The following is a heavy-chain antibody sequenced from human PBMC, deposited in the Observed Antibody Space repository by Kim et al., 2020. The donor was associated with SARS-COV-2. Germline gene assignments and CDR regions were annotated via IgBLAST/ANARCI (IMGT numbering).Heavy chain of an antibody. D-gene: IGHD3-16*01. CDR3: ARRAYYDYIWGSYLVDYFDY. CDR1: GFTFSSYS. CDR2: ISSSSSYI. J-gene: IGHJ4*02. V-gene: IGHV3-21*01. Sequence: GGSLRLSCAASGFTFSSYSMNWVRQAPGKGLEWVSSISSSSSYIYYADSVKGRFTISRDNAKNSLYLQMNSLRAEDTAVYYCARRAYYDYIWGSYLVDYFDYWGQGTLVTASS.